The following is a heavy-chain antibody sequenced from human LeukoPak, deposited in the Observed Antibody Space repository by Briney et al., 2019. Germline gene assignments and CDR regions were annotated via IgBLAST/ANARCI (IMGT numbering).Heavy chain of an antibody. CDR3: ARAGAIFDY. CDR1: GGSFSGYY. J-gene: IGHJ4*02. Sequence: PSETLSLTCAVYGGSFSGYYWSWIRQPPGKGLEWIGEINHSRSTNYNPSLKRRVTISVDTSKNQFSLKLSSVTAADTAVYYCARAGAIFDYWGQGTLVTVSS. D-gene: IGHD1-26*01. CDR2: INHSRST. V-gene: IGHV4-34*01.